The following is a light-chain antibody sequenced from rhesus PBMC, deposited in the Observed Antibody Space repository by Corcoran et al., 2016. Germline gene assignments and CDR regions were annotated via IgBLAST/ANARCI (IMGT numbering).Light chain of an antibody. Sequence: DIQMTQSPSSLSASVGDRVTITCRASQGISNWLAWYQQKPGKAPKLLIYRASHLETGVPSRFSGSVSGAEFTITISSLQPDDIATYYCHQHDNSPYSFGQGTKVEIK. CDR3: HQHDNSPYS. CDR1: QGISNW. V-gene: IGKV1-69*01. J-gene: IGKJ2*01. CDR2: RAS.